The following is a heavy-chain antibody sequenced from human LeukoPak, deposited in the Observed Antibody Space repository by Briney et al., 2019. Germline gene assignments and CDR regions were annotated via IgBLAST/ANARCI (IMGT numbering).Heavy chain of an antibody. J-gene: IGHJ4*02. V-gene: IGHV3-23*01. CDR2: ITGTGGST. CDR3: AKDHGTAVADFYY. CDR1: GFSLSTYG. D-gene: IGHD6-19*01. Sequence: GASLRLSCAASGFSLSTYGVSWVRQPPGKGLEWVSGITGTGGSTYYADSVKGRFTVSRDTSKNTLYLQMNSLRVEDTAIYYCAKDHGTAVADFYYWGQGTLVTVSS.